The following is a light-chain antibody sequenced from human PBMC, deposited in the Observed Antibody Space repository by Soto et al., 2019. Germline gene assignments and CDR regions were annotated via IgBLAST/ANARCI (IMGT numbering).Light chain of an antibody. V-gene: IGKV3-11*01. CDR2: DAS. CDR3: QQRGKWPRGFS. CDR1: QSVSSY. Sequence: EIVLTQSPATLSLSPGERATLSCRASQSVSSYLAWYQQKPGQAPRLLIYDASSRATGIPARFSGSGSGTDFAVAMGSLEREDFAVYYCQQRGKWPRGFSFGPGTKVDIK. J-gene: IGKJ3*01.